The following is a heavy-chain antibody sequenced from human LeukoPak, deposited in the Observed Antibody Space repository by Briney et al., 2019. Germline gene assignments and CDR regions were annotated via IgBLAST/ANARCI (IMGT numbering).Heavy chain of an antibody. Sequence: SETLSLTCTVSGGSISSGGYYWSWIRQHPGKGLEWIGYIYYSGSIYYDPSLKSRATISVDTSKKQFSLMLSSMTAADTAVYYCARVAPDDSAFDYWGQGALVTVSS. CDR1: GGSISSGGYY. CDR3: ARVAPDDSAFDY. V-gene: IGHV4-31*03. CDR2: IYYSGSI. J-gene: IGHJ4*02. D-gene: IGHD2-21*02.